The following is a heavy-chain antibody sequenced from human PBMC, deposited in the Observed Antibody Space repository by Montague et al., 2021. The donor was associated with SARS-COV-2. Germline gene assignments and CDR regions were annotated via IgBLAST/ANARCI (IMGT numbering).Heavy chain of an antibody. V-gene: IGHV3-30*04. D-gene: IGHD2-8*01. CDR1: GFTFSSYA. CDR3: WMGGGNGVFDL. CDR2: ISYDGSNK. J-gene: IGHJ3*01. Sequence: SLSLSCAASGFTFSSYALPWVRQAPGKGLEWVAVISYDGSNKYYADSVKGRFTISRDNSKNTLYLQMNSLRAEDTAVYYCWMGGGNGVFDLWGQGTMVTVSS.